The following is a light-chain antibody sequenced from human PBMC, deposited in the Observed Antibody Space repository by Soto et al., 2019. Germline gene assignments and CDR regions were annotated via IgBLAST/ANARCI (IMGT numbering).Light chain of an antibody. V-gene: IGKV3-11*01. J-gene: IGKJ4*01. CDR2: DAS. Sequence: EIVLTQSPATLSLSPGERATLSCRASQSISSHLFWYQQKPGQAPRLLMYDASNGATAIPARFSGSGSWTDFTLTISSLEPEDFAVYYCQQRPNWPLTFGGGTKVEIK. CDR3: QQRPNWPLT. CDR1: QSISSH.